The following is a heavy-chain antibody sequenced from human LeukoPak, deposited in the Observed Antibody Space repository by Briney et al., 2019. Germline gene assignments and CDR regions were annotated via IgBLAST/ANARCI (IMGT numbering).Heavy chain of an antibody. CDR2: IIPIFGTA. D-gene: IGHD3-3*01. J-gene: IGHJ6*02. CDR1: GGTFSSYA. V-gene: IGHV1-69*01. Sequence: ASVKVSCKASGGTFSSYAISWVRQAPGQGLEWMGGIIPIFGTANYAQKFQGRVTITADESTSTAYMELSSLRSEDTAVYYCAREQYYDFWSGLSTWGQGTTVTVSS. CDR3: AREQYYDFWSGLST.